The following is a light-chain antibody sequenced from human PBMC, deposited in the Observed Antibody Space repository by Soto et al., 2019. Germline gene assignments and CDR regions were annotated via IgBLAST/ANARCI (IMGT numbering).Light chain of an antibody. Sequence: DIQMTQSPSSLSASVGDRVTITCRASQSISSYLNWYQQKPGNAPNXLIFAASSLQSGVPSRFSGSGSGTDFTLTISSLQPADFATYYCQQSYRTPLTFGGGTKVDIK. CDR1: QSISSY. CDR3: QQSYRTPLT. J-gene: IGKJ4*01. V-gene: IGKV1-39*01. CDR2: AAS.